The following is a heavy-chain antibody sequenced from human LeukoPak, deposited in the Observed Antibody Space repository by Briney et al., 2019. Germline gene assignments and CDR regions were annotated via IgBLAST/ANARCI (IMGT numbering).Heavy chain of an antibody. D-gene: IGHD2-21*01. CDR1: GYTFTSYY. Sequence: ASVKVSCKASGYTFTSYYMHWVRQAPGQGLEWMGIINPSGGSTSYAQKFQDRVTMTRDTSTSTVYMELSSLRSEDTAVYYCARDRHIVVVIAGGAFDIWGQGTMVTVSS. CDR2: INPSGGST. J-gene: IGHJ3*02. CDR3: ARDRHIVVVIAGGAFDI. V-gene: IGHV1-46*01.